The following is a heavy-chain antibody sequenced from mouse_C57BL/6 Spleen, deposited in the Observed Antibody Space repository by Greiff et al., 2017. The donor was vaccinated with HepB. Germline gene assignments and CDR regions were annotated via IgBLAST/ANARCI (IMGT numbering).Heavy chain of an antibody. D-gene: IGHD2-2*01. V-gene: IGHV3-6*01. Sequence: ESGPGLVKPSQSLSLTCSVTGYSITSGYYWNWIRQFPGNKLEWMGYISYDGSNNYNPSLKNRISITRDTSKNQFFLKLNSVTTEDTATYYCARDRRLRRGYYFDYWGQGTTLTVSS. CDR2: ISYDGSN. CDR1: GYSITSGYY. CDR3: ARDRRLRRGYYFDY. J-gene: IGHJ2*01.